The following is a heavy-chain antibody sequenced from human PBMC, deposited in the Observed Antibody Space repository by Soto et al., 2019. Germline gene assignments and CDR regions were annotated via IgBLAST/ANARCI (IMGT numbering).Heavy chain of an antibody. CDR2: TNPGGST. Sequence: SETLSLTCAVYGESCSGSYWSWLRQPPGKGPEWIGETNPGGSTNYNPSLKSRGTISVDTSKNQFSLKLSSVTAADTAVYYCARGLSFSGYYYYMDVWGKGTTVT. V-gene: IGHV4-34*01. J-gene: IGHJ6*03. D-gene: IGHD3-3*02. CDR3: ARGLSFSGYYYYMDV. CDR1: GESCSGSY.